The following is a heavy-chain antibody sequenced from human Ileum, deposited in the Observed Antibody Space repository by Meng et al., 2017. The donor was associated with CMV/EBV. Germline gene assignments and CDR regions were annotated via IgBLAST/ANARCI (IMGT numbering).Heavy chain of an antibody. J-gene: IGHJ4*02. CDR1: GYTFPGYY. CDR3: ARWIEGEDSSSFPLDY. V-gene: IGHV1-2*02. D-gene: IGHD6-6*01. CDR2: INPNSGGT. Sequence: GYTFPGYYMPWGRQAPGQGLEWMGWINPNSGGTNYAQKFQGRVTMTRDTSISTAYMELSRLRSDDTAVYYCARWIEGEDSSSFPLDYWGQGTLVTVSS.